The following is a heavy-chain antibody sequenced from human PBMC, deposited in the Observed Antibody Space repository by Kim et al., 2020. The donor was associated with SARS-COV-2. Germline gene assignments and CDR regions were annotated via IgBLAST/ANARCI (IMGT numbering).Heavy chain of an antibody. D-gene: IGHD3-3*01. CDR1: GFTFSDYY. Sequence: GGSLRLSCAASGFTFSDYYMSWIRQAPGKGLEWVSYISSSSSNTKHADSVKGRFTISRDNAKNSLYLQMNSLRAEDTAVYYCARERLITIFGVVINDAFEIWGQGTMVTVSS. CDR3: ARERLITIFGVVINDAFEI. CDR2: ISSSSSNT. J-gene: IGHJ3*02. V-gene: IGHV3-11*05.